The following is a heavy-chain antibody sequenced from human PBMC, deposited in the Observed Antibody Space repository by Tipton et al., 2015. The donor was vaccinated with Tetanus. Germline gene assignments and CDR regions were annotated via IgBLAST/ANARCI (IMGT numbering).Heavy chain of an antibody. V-gene: IGHV4-38-2*02. CDR3: AREESTMVRGVIPHLDWFDP. CDR1: GYSISSGYY. D-gene: IGHD3-10*01. J-gene: IGHJ5*02. CDR2: IYRSGST. Sequence: GLVKPSETLSLTCAVSGYSISSGYYWGWIRQPPGKGLEWIGSIYRSGSTYYTPSLKSRVTISVDTSKNLFSLKLSSVTAADTAVYYCAREESTMVRGVIPHLDWFDPWGQGTLVTVSS.